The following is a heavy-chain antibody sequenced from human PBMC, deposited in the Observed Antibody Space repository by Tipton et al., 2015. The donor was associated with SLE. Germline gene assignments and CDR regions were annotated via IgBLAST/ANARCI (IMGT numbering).Heavy chain of an antibody. CDR2: ISYDGSNK. CDR1: GFTFSSYG. Sequence: SLRLSCAASGFTFSSYGMHWVRQAPGKGLEWVAVISYDGSNKYYADSVKGRFTISRDNSKNTLYLQMNSLRAEDTAVYYCAKGSIAEERYYWGQGTLVTVSS. V-gene: IGHV3-30*18. J-gene: IGHJ4*02. D-gene: IGHD6-6*01. CDR3: AKGSIAEERYY.